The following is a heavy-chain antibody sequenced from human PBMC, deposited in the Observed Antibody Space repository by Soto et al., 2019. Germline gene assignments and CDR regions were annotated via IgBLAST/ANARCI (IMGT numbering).Heavy chain of an antibody. Sequence: QITLKESGPTLVKPTQTLTLTCTFSGFSLSTRGVGVGWIRQPPGKALEWLALIYWDDGEHYSPSLKSRLTIAKDTSKTQVVLRMTNMDPVDTATYYCAHRGSGWYAGIDYWGQGTLVTVSS. D-gene: IGHD6-19*01. CDR1: GFSLSTRGVG. CDR2: IYWDDGE. CDR3: AHRGSGWYAGIDY. J-gene: IGHJ4*02. V-gene: IGHV2-5*02.